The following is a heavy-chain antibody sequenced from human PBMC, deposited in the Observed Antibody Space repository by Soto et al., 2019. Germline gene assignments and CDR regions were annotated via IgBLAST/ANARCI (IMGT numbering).Heavy chain of an antibody. V-gene: IGHV4-59*08. CDR2: IYYSGST. CDR3: ASQHYYDSSGYYVGY. J-gene: IGHJ4*02. Sequence: SETLSLTCTVSGGSISSYYWSWIRQPPGKGLEWIGYIYYSGSTYYDSSLKTRVTISVDTSKNQFSLKLSSVTAADTAVYYCASQHYYDSSGYYVGYWGQGTLVTVS. CDR1: GGSISSYY. D-gene: IGHD3-22*01.